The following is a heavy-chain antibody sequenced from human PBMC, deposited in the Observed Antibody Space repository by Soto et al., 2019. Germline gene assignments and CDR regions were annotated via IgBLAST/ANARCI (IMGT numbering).Heavy chain of an antibody. V-gene: IGHV2-5*02. Sequence: QITLKESGPTLEIPAQTLTLTCTFSGFSLSTSGVGVGWVSQPPGKALEWLALIYWDDDKRYNPSLKTRLTITKDTSKNQAALIMTDMDPVDTATYYCVHRQDYYGSWTSGWFDYWGQGTLVTVSS. CDR3: VHRQDYYGSWTSGWFDY. J-gene: IGHJ5*01. CDR2: IYWDDDK. D-gene: IGHD3-22*01. CDR1: GFSLSTSGVG.